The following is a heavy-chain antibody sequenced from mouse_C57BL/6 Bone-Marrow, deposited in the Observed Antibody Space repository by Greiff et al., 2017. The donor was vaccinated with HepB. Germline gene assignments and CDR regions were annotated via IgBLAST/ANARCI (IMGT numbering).Heavy chain of an antibody. Sequence: DVQLQESGGDLVKPGGSLKLSCAASGFTFSSYGMSWVRQTPDKRLEWVATISSGGSYTYYPDSVKGRFTISRDNAKNTLYLQMSSLKSEDTAMYYCARHDYDVAWFAYWGQGTLVTVSA. V-gene: IGHV5-6*01. CDR3: ARHDYDVAWFAY. CDR1: GFTFSSYG. CDR2: ISSGGSYT. J-gene: IGHJ3*01. D-gene: IGHD2-4*01.